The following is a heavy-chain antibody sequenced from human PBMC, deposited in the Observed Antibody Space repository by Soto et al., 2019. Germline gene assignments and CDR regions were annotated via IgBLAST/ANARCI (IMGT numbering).Heavy chain of an antibody. CDR3: ARDHCSSTSCYGYGMDV. Sequence: ASVKVSCKASGYTFTSYGISWVRQAPGQGLEWMGWISACNGNTNYAQKLQGRVTMTTDTSTSTAYMELRSLRSDDTAVYYCARDHCSSTSCYGYGMDVWGQGTTVTVSS. CDR2: ISACNGNT. D-gene: IGHD2-2*01. CDR1: GYTFTSYG. J-gene: IGHJ6*02. V-gene: IGHV1-18*01.